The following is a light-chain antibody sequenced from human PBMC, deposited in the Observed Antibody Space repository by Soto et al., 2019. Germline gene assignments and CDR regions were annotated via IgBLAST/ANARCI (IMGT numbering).Light chain of an antibody. CDR2: GAS. CDR3: HQYDNWPPIT. V-gene: IGKV3-20*01. Sequence: PGERVTLSCRASQSVSSNFLAWYQQKPGQAPRLLIYGASNRAAGIPDRFSGSGSGTDFTLTISRLEPEDFAVYYCHQYDNWPPITFGQGTRLEIK. J-gene: IGKJ5*01. CDR1: QSVSSNF.